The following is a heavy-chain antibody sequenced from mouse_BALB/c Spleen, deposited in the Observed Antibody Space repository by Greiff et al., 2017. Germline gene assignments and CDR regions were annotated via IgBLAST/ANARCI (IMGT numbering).Heavy chain of an antibody. J-gene: IGHJ4*01. V-gene: IGHV5-12-2*01. Sequence: EVQLVESGGGLVQPGGSLKLSCAASGFTFSSYTMSWVRQTPEKRLEWVAYISNGGGSTYYPDTVKGRFTISRDNAKNTLYLQMSSLKSEDTAMYYCARHNPYYAMDYWGQGTSVTVSA. CDR2: ISNGGGST. CDR1: GFTFSSYT. CDR3: ARHNPYYAMDY.